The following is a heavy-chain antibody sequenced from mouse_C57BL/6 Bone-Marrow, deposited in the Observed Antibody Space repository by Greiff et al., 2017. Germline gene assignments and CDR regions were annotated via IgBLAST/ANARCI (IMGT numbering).Heavy chain of an antibody. CDR1: GYTFTSYG. J-gene: IGHJ1*03. Sequence: QVHVKQSGAELARPGASAKLSCKASGYTFTSYGISWVKQRTGQGLEWIGEIYPRSGNTYYNEKFKGKATLTADKSSSTAYMELRSLTSEDSAVYFCARSTVVAPQYWYFDVWGTGTTVNVSS. V-gene: IGHV1-81*01. D-gene: IGHD1-1*01. CDR2: IYPRSGNT. CDR3: ARSTVVAPQYWYFDV.